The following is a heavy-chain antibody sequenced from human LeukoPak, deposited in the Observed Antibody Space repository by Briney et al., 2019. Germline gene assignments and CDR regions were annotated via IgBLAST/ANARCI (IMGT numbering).Heavy chain of an antibody. Sequence: ASVKVSCKSSGYTFTYYYVHWARQAPGQGLKWMGWINPNSGSTNYAQKFQGRVTMTRDTSISTAYMELSGLRSDDTAVYYCARASGNTVTTPNWFDHWGQGTLVTVSS. CDR1: GYTFTYYY. CDR2: INPNSGST. J-gene: IGHJ5*02. D-gene: IGHD4-17*01. CDR3: ARASGNTVTTPNWFDH. V-gene: IGHV1-2*02.